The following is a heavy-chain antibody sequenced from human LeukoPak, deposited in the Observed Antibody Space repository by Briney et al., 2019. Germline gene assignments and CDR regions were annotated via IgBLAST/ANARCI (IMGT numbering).Heavy chain of an antibody. D-gene: IGHD2-2*01. CDR3: ARAGDIVVVPATYYFDY. J-gene: IGHJ4*02. CDR1: GYTFTGHG. CDR2: ISAYNGNT. V-gene: IGHV1-18*01. Sequence: ASVKVSCKASGYTFTGHGISWVRQAPGQGLEWMGWISAYNGNTNYAQKLQGRVTMTTDTSTSTAYMELRSLRSDDTAVYYCARAGDIVVVPATYYFDYWGQGTLVTVSS.